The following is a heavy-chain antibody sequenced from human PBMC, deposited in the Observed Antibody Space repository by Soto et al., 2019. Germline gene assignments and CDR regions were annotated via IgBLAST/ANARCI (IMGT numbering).Heavy chain of an antibody. CDR3: ARRFLEWLLYGSYDY. Sequence: SETLSLTCAVYGGSFSGYYWSWIRQPPGKGLEWIGEINHSGSTNYNPSLKSRVTISVDTSKNQFSLKLSSVTAADTAVYYCARRFLEWLLYGSYDYWGQGTLVTVSS. CDR2: INHSGST. CDR1: GGSFSGYY. V-gene: IGHV4-34*01. J-gene: IGHJ4*02. D-gene: IGHD3-3*01.